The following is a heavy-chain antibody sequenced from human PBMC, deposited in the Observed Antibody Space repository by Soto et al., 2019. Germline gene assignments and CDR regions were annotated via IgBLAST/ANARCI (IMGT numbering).Heavy chain of an antibody. CDR1: GFTFNKSL. CDR2: ISASSGTI. Sequence: EVQLLESGGGLVQPGGSLRLSCAASGFTFNKSLMTWVRQAPGKGLEWVSSISASSGTIYYADSVKGRFTISRDNYNNPLSLQLTRLRADDTAVYWCAQGKIDGYVLSWFDPWGQGTVVTVSS. CDR3: AQGKIDGYVLSWFDP. D-gene: IGHD3-16*01. V-gene: IGHV3-23*01. J-gene: IGHJ5*02.